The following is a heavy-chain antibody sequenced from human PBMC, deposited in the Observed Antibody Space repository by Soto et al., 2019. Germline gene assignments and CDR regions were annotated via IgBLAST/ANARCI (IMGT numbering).Heavy chain of an antibody. J-gene: IGHJ4*02. CDR1: CDSISTFY. Sequence: KPSETLSLTCTVSCDSISTFYWGWMRQSPGKELEWIGYVYYTGSTNYNPSLKSRVTISVDRSKNQFSLKLTSANAADTAVYYCARGRTVRNYADDSSDYFYFFDYWGQGTQVTVSS. D-gene: IGHD3-22*01. CDR2: VYYTGST. CDR3: ARGRTVRNYADDSSDYFYFFDY. V-gene: IGHV4-59*01.